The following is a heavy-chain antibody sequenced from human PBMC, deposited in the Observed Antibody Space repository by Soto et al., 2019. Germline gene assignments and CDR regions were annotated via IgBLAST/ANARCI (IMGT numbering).Heavy chain of an antibody. J-gene: IGHJ5*02. CDR3: ARGELGLWFDP. Sequence: PSETLSLTCTVSGGSISSSSYYWGWIRQPPGKGLEWIGSIYYSGSTYYNPSLKSRVTISVDTSKNQFSLKLSSVTAADTAVYYCARGELGLWFDPWGQGTLVTVSS. CDR2: IYYSGST. V-gene: IGHV4-39*01. D-gene: IGHD1-7*01. CDR1: GGSISSSSYY.